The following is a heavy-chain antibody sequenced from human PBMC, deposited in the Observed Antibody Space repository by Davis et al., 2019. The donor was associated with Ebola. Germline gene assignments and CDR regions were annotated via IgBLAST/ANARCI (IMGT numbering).Heavy chain of an antibody. D-gene: IGHD5-18*01. CDR3: VKDSRGYNQPFDF. J-gene: IGHJ4*02. CDR2: IGTAGDT. V-gene: IGHV3-13*01. Sequence: GESLKISCAASGFTFSSYDMHWVRQATGKGLEWVSAIGTAGDTYYPGSVKGRFTISRDNTKNMLFLQMNSLRAEDTAVYYCVKDSRGYNQPFDFWGQGTLLTVSS. CDR1: GFTFSSYD.